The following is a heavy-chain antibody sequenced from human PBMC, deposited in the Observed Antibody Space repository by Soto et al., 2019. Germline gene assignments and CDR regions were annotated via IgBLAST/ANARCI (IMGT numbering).Heavy chain of an antibody. CDR3: ARGPYITMVRGVIPYYYYGMDV. D-gene: IGHD3-10*01. CDR2: MNPNSGNT. V-gene: IGHV1-8*01. Sequence: QVQLVQSGAEVKKPGASVKVSCKASGYTFTSYDINWVRQATGQGLERMGWMNPNSGNTGYAQKFQGRVTMTRNTSISTAYMELSSLRSEDTAVYYCARGPYITMVRGVIPYYYYGMDVCGQGTTVTVSS. J-gene: IGHJ6*02. CDR1: GYTFTSYD.